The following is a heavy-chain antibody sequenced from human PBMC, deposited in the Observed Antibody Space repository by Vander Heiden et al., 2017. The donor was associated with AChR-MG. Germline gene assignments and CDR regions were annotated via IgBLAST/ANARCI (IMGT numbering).Heavy chain of an antibody. D-gene: IGHD6-19*01. CDR3: ANTKYSSGWYFQH. V-gene: IGHV3-33*06. J-gene: IGHJ1*01. CDR2: IWYDGSNK. CDR1: GFTFSSYG. Sequence: QVQLVESGGGVVQPGRSLRLSCAASGFTFSSYGMHWVRQAPGKGLGWVAVIWYDGSNKYYADSVKGRFTISRDNSKNTLYLQMNSLRAEDTAVYYCANTKYSSGWYFQHWGQGTLVTVSS.